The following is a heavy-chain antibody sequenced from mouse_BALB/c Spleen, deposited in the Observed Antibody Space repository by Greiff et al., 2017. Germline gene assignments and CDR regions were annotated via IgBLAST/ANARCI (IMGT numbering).Heavy chain of an antibody. D-gene: IGHD2-14*01. CDR2: ISYDGSN. V-gene: IGHV3-6*02. Sequence: EVQLQESGPGLVKPSQSLSLTCSVTGYSITSGYYWNWIRQFPGNKLEWMGYISYDGSNNYNPSLKNRISITRDTSKNQFFLKLNSVTTEDTATYYCAMAYRYNWYFDVWGAGTTVTVSS. CDR3: AMAYRYNWYFDV. CDR1: GYSITSGYY. J-gene: IGHJ1*01.